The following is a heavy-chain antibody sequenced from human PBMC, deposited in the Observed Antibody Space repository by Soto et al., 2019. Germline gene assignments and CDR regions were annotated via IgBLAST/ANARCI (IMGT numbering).Heavy chain of an antibody. CDR1: GFTFDDYT. CDR3: AKDMVRRDILTGYYYYYYGMDV. D-gene: IGHD3-9*01. V-gene: IGHV3-43*01. J-gene: IGHJ6*02. CDR2: ISWDGGST. Sequence: DVQLVESGGVVVQPGGSLRLSCAASGFTFDDYTMHWVRQAPGKGLEWVSLISWDGGSTYYADSVKGRFTISRDNSKNSLYLQMNSLRTEDTALYYCAKDMVRRDILTGYYYYYYGMDVWGQGTTVTVSS.